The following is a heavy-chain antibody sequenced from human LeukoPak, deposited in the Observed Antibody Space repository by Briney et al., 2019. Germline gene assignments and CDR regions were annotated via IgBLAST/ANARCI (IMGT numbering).Heavy chain of an antibody. CDR3: AKGGSYFHYYYGMDV. J-gene: IGHJ6*02. V-gene: IGHV3-30*18. CDR1: GFTFSSYG. Sequence: GGSLRLSCAASGFTFSSYGMHWVRQAPGKGLEWVAVISYDGSNKYYADSVKGRFTISRDNSKNTLYLQMNSPRAEDTAVYYCAKGGSYFHYYYGMDVWGQGTTVTVSS. D-gene: IGHD1-26*01. CDR2: ISYDGSNK.